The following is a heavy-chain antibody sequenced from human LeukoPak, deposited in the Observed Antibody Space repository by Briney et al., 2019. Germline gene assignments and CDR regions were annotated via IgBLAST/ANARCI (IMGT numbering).Heavy chain of an antibody. J-gene: IGHJ5*02. Sequence: ASVKVSCKASGYTFTSYDINWVRQATGQGLEWMGWMNPNSGNTGYAQKFQGRVTITTNTSISTAYMELSSLRSEDTAVYYWARGTRITIFGVVSRNWFDPWGQGTLVTVSS. D-gene: IGHD3-3*01. V-gene: IGHV1-8*03. CDR3: ARGTRITIFGVVSRNWFDP. CDR1: GYTFTSYD. CDR2: MNPNSGNT.